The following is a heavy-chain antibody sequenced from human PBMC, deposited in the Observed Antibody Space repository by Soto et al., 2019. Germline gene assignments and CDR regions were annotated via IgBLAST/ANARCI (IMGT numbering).Heavy chain of an antibody. CDR2: ISYDGSNK. Sequence: QVQLVESGGGVVQPGRSLRLSCAASGFTFSSYGMHWVRQAPGKGLEWVAVISYDGSNKYYADSVKGRFTISRDNSKNTLYLQMNSLRAEDTAVYCCAKDGGDTAFDYWGQGTLVTVSS. J-gene: IGHJ4*02. CDR1: GFTFSSYG. V-gene: IGHV3-30*18. D-gene: IGHD5-18*01. CDR3: AKDGGDTAFDY.